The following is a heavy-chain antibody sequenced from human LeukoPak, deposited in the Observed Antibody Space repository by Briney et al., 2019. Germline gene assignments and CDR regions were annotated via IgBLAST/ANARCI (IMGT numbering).Heavy chain of an antibody. Sequence: PGGSLRLSGAASGFTFSSYATSWVRQAPGKGLEWVSAISGSGGSTYYADSVKGRFTISRDNSKNTLYLQMNSLRAEDTAVYYCAKSELGDYYYYYMDVWGKGTTVTVSS. V-gene: IGHV3-23*01. CDR3: AKSELGDYYYYYMDV. CDR1: GFTFSSYA. CDR2: ISGSGGST. D-gene: IGHD7-27*01. J-gene: IGHJ6*03.